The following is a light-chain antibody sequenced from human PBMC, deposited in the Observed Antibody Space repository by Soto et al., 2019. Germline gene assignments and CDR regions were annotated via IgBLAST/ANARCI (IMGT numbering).Light chain of an antibody. V-gene: IGKV3-15*01. CDR2: DSS. J-gene: IGKJ1*01. CDR1: QSVSNN. CDR3: QQYNNWPQWT. Sequence: ILMTQSPATLSVSPGERATLSCSASQSVSNNLAWYQQKPAQAPRLLIYDSSTRATGIPARFSGSGSGTEFTLTITGLPAEYFAVYACQQYNNWPQWTFGQGTKVDIK.